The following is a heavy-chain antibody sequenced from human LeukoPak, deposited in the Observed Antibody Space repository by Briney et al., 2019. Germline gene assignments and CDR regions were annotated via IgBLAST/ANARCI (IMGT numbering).Heavy chain of an antibody. D-gene: IGHD3-9*01. J-gene: IGHJ4*02. Sequence: PGGSLRLSCAASGFTFSSFAMHWVRQAPGKGLEWVATISFDGNNKYYTDSVKGRFTISRDNSKNTLYLQMNSLRAEDTAVYYCGTLDSFDYWGQGTLVTVSS. CDR1: GFTFSSFA. CDR2: ISFDGNNK. V-gene: IGHV3-30-3*01. CDR3: GTLDSFDY.